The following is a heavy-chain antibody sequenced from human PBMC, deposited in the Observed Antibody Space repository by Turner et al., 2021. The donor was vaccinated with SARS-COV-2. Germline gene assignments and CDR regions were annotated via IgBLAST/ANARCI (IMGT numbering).Heavy chain of an antibody. Sequence: QVQLQESGPGLVKPSETLSLTCTVPGGSISSYYWSWIRQPPGKGLEWIGYIYYSGSTNYNPSLKSRVTISVDTSKNQFSLKLSSVTAADTAVYYCARHPLNYDFWSGYYYYGMDVWGQGTTVTVS. D-gene: IGHD3-3*01. V-gene: IGHV4-59*08. CDR1: GGSISSYY. J-gene: IGHJ6*02. CDR2: IYYSGST. CDR3: ARHPLNYDFWSGYYYYGMDV.